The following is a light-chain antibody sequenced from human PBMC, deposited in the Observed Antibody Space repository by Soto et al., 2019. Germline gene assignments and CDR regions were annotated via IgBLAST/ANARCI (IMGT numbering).Light chain of an antibody. CDR2: DAS. J-gene: IGKJ1*01. Sequence: EIVLTQSPATLSLSPGERATLSCRASQSLSSYLAWYQQKPGQAPRLLIYDASNRATGIPARFSGSGSGTDFTLTISSLEPEDFATYYCQHYNSYSEAFGQGTKVELK. CDR3: QHYNSYSEA. CDR1: QSLSSY. V-gene: IGKV3-11*01.